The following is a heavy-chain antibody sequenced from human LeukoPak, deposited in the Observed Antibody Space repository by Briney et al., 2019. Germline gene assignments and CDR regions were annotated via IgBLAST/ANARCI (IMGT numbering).Heavy chain of an antibody. CDR1: GYTFTSYG. D-gene: IGHD6-13*01. CDR3: ARDFWSVAGAGPGFDP. V-gene: IGHV1-18*01. Sequence: ASVKVSCKASGYTFTSYGISWVRQAPGQRLEWMGWISAYNGNTNYAQKLQGRVTMTTDTSTSTAYMELSRLRSDDTAVYYCARDFWSVAGAGPGFDPWGQGTLVIVSS. CDR2: ISAYNGNT. J-gene: IGHJ5*02.